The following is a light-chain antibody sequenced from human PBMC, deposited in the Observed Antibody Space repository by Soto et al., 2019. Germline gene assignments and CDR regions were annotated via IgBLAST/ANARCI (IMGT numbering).Light chain of an antibody. CDR3: SSYTSDSSYG. CDR1: SSDVGLYDY. J-gene: IGLJ1*01. V-gene: IGLV2-14*01. Sequence: SVLTQPASVSGFPGQSITISSTGTSSDVGLYDYVSWYQQHPGKAPQLMIYAVSNRPSGVSNHFSASKSGNTASLFISGLQAEDEADYYCSSYTSDSSYGFGSGTKVTVL. CDR2: AVS.